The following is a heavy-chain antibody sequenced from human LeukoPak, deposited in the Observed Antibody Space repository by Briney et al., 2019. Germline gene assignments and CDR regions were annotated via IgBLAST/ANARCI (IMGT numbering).Heavy chain of an antibody. CDR1: GFTFSSYA. V-gene: IGHV3-23*01. CDR3: AKDRGSTTNYFDY. D-gene: IGHD3-16*01. Sequence: GGSLRLSCAASGFTFSSYAMSWVRQAPGKGLEWVSAISGSGGSTYYADSVKGRFTISRDNSKNTLYLQMNSLRGEDTAVYFCAKDRGSTTNYFDYWGQGTLVTVSS. CDR2: ISGSGGST. J-gene: IGHJ4*02.